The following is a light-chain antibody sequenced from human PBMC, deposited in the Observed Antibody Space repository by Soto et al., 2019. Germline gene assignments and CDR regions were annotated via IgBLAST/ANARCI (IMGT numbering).Light chain of an antibody. CDR2: TAS. CDR1: QSISSW. CDR3: QQYNSYPLT. V-gene: IGKV1-5*03. Sequence: DIQMTQSPSTLSASVGDRVTITCRASQSISSWLAWYQQKPGKAPKFLMYTASTLESGVPSRFSGSGSGTDFTLTISSLQPDDFGTYYCQQYNSYPLTFGGGTKVEIK. J-gene: IGKJ4*01.